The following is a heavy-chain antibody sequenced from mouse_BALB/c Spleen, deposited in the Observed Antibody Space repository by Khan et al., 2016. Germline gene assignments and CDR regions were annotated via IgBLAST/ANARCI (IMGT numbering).Heavy chain of an antibody. D-gene: IGHD1-1*01. CDR3: ASTVEDFDV. Sequence: QVQLQQSGAELAKPGASVKMSCKASGYTFTSYWMHWVKQRPGQGLEWIGYINPSTGYTEYNQKFKDKATLTADKSSSTAYMQLSSLTSEDSAVYYCASTVEDFDVWGAGTTVTVSS. V-gene: IGHV1-7*01. CDR2: INPSTGYT. CDR1: GYTFTSYW. J-gene: IGHJ1*01.